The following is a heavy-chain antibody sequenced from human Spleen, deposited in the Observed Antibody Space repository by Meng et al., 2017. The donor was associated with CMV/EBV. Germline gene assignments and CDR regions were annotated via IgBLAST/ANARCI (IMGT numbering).Heavy chain of an antibody. V-gene: IGHV3-74*01. CDR3: ARDRIPGRIAGNWFDP. Sequence: CTLRSYGMRWVGQAPGEGLVWVSRINSDGSSTSYADSVKGRFTISRDNAKNTLYLQMNSLRAEDTAVYYCARDRIPGRIAGNWFDPWGQGTLVTVSS. J-gene: IGHJ5*02. D-gene: IGHD1-20*01. CDR2: INSDGSST. CDR1: CTLRSYG.